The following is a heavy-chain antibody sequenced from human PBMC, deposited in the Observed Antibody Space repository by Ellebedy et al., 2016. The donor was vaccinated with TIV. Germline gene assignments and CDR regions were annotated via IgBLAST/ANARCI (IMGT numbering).Heavy chain of an antibody. Sequence: MPSETLSLTCTVSGGSISSGDYYWSWIRQHPGKGLEWIGYIYYSGSTYYNPSLKSRVAISVDTSRNQFSLKLSSVTAADTAVYYCARNTAATEYFQHWGQGTLVTVSS. V-gene: IGHV4-31*03. CDR3: ARNTAATEYFQH. CDR2: IYYSGST. J-gene: IGHJ1*01. D-gene: IGHD2-21*02. CDR1: GGSISSGDYY.